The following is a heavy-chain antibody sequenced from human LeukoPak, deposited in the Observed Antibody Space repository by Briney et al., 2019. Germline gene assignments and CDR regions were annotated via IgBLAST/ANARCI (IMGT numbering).Heavy chain of an antibody. V-gene: IGHV4-4*02. Sequence: SDTLPLICAVSGRPISSSNWLSWVRQPPGKGLEWIGEIYHRGSTNYNPSPKSPGIIIVDKYKKQVSLKLGAVAGADTAVYYCARVTRYMIEDYFDYWGQGNLVTVSS. CDR3: ARVTRYMIEDYFDY. CDR1: GRPISSSNW. J-gene: IGHJ4*02. CDR2: IYHRGST. D-gene: IGHD3-22*01.